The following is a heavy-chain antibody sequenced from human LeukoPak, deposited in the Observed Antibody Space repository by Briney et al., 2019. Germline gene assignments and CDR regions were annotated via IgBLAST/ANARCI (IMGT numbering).Heavy chain of an antibody. J-gene: IGHJ4*02. CDR3: ARIESPYYFDY. V-gene: IGHV4-38-2*02. Sequence: SETLSLTCTVSGYSISSGYYWGWIRQPPGKGLEWIGSIYHSGSTYYNPSLKSRVTISVDTSKNQFSLKLSSVTAADTAVHYCARIESPYYFDYWGQGTLVTVSS. CDR2: IYHSGST. CDR1: GYSISSGYY.